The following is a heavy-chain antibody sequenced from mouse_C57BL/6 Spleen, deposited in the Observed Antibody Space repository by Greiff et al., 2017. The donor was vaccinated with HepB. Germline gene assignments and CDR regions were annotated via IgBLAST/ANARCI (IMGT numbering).Heavy chain of an antibody. V-gene: IGHV1-61*01. J-gene: IGHJ2*01. CDR3: ARGGLRRDFDY. Sequence: QVQLKQPGAELVRPGSSVKLSCKASGYTFTSYWMDWVKQRPGQGLEWIGNIYPSDSETHYNQKFKDKATLTVDKSSSTAYMQLSSLTSEDSAVYYCARGGLRRDFDYWGQGTTLTVSS. CDR1: GYTFTSYW. D-gene: IGHD2-4*01. CDR2: IYPSDSET.